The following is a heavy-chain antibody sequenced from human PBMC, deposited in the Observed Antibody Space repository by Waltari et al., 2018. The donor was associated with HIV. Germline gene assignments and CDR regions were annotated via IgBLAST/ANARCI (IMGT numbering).Heavy chain of an antibody. CDR2: IYYSGST. V-gene: IGHV4-39*01. J-gene: IGHJ4*02. D-gene: IGHD2-15*01. Sequence: QLQLQESGPGLVKPSETLSLTCTVSGGSISSSSYYWGWIRQPPGKGLEWIGSIYYSGSTYYNPSLKSRVTISVDTSKNQFSLKLSSVTAADTAVYYCATDGRSSGGSCYYDYWGQGTLVTVSS. CDR3: ATDGRSSGGSCYYDY. CDR1: GGSISSSSYY.